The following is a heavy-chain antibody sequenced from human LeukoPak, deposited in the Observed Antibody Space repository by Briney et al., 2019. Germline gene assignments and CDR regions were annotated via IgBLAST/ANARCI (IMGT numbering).Heavy chain of an antibody. Sequence: GESLKISCKGSGYSFTTYWIGWVRQMPGKGLEWMGIIYPGDSDTRYSPSFQGQVTISADKSISTAYLQWSSLKASDTAMYYCARTNRGTDELLWFGELYYYFDYWGQGTLVTVSS. CDR2: IYPGDSDT. CDR1: GYSFTTYW. CDR3: ARTNRGTDELLWFGELYYYFDY. J-gene: IGHJ4*02. D-gene: IGHD3-10*01. V-gene: IGHV5-51*01.